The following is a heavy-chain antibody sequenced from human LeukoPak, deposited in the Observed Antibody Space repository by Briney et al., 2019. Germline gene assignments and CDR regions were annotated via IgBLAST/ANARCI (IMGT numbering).Heavy chain of an antibody. Sequence: SGGSLRLSCAASGFTFSSYGMHWVRQAPGKGLEWVAVISYDGSNKYYADSVKGRFTIPRDNSKNTLYLQMNSLRAEDTAVYYCAKVVFGGAAVAGVFFDYWGQGTLVTVSS. CDR3: AKVVFGGAAVAGVFFDY. J-gene: IGHJ4*02. D-gene: IGHD6-19*01. CDR1: GFTFSSYG. CDR2: ISYDGSNK. V-gene: IGHV3-30*18.